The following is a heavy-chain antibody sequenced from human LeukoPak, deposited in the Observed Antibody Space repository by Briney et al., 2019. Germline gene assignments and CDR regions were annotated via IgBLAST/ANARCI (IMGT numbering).Heavy chain of an antibody. Sequence: SETLSLTCTVSGGSISSSSYHWGWIRQPPGKGLEWIGSIYYSGSTYYNPSLKSRVTISVDTSKNQFSLKLSSVTAADTAVYYCARQLGYCSSTSCYADKVDYWGQGTLVTVSS. V-gene: IGHV4-39*01. CDR3: ARQLGYCSSTSCYADKVDY. CDR2: IYYSGST. CDR1: GGSISSSSYH. D-gene: IGHD2-2*01. J-gene: IGHJ4*02.